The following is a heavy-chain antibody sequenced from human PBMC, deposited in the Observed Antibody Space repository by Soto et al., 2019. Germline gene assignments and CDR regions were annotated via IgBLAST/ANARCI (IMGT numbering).Heavy chain of an antibody. Sequence: SETLSLTCTVCGGSISAYQWSWIRQPPGKRLEWIGYNSNSGPTNYNPSLKSRVNISLDTSKSQFFLNLSSVTTADTAVYYCAREDVSNYYNFWRQGTLVTVSS. V-gene: IGHV4-59*01. CDR3: AREDVSNYYNF. CDR1: GGSISAYQ. D-gene: IGHD4-4*01. J-gene: IGHJ4*02. CDR2: NSNSGPT.